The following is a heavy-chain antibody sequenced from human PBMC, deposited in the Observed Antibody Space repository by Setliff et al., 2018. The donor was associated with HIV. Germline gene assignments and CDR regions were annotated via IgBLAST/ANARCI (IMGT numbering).Heavy chain of an antibody. CDR2: ISPESGGA. D-gene: IGHD3-10*01. CDR3: ARKEIRVGFAFDI. V-gene: IGHV1-2*02. CDR1: GYTFTAYY. Sequence: GASVKVSCKASGYTFTAYYIHWMRQAPGQGPEWMGWISPESGGANSAQKFQGRVTMTRDTSISTAYMELSRLRSDDTAVYYCARKEIRVGFAFDIWGQGTMVTVSS. J-gene: IGHJ3*02.